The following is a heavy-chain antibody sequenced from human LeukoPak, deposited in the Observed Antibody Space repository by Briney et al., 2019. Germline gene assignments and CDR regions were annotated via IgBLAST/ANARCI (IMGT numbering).Heavy chain of an antibody. CDR1: GYTFTGYY. CDR3: ARDLVEMATIDYFDY. D-gene: IGHD5-24*01. V-gene: IGHV1-2*02. Sequence: ASVKVSCKASGYTFTGYYMHWVRQAPGQGLEWMGWINLNSGGTNYAQKFQGRVTMTRDTSISTAYMELSRLRSDDTAVYYCARDLVEMATIDYFDYWGQGTLVTVSS. J-gene: IGHJ4*02. CDR2: INLNSGGT.